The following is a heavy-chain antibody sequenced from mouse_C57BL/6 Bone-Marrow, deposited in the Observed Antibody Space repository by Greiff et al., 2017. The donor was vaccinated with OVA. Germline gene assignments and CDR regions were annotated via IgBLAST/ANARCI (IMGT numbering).Heavy chain of an antibody. CDR2: IWWDDDK. J-gene: IGHJ4*01. D-gene: IGHD1-1*01. Sequence: QVQLKESGPGILQPSQTLSLTCSFSGFSLSTFGMGVGWIRQPSGKGLEWLAHIWWDDDKYYNPALKSRLTISKDTSKNQVFLKIANVDTADTATYYCALISIYYYGSSPYYYAMDYWGQGTSVTVSS. CDR3: ALISIYYYGSSPYYYAMDY. CDR1: GFSLSTFGMG. V-gene: IGHV8-8*01.